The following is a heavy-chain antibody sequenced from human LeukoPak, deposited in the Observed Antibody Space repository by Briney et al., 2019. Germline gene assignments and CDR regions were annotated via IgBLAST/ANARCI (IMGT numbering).Heavy chain of an antibody. CDR3: ARDFLVFGGSPKGSISLDP. CDR1: GFTFSSYS. D-gene: IGHD3-3*01. V-gene: IGHV3-21*01. Sequence: GGSLRLSCAASGFTFSSYSMNWVRQAPGKGLEWVSYISSSSSYIYYADSVKGRFTISRDNAKNSLYLQMNSLRAEDTAVYYCARDFLVFGGSPKGSISLDPWGQGTLVTVSS. J-gene: IGHJ5*02. CDR2: ISSSSSYI.